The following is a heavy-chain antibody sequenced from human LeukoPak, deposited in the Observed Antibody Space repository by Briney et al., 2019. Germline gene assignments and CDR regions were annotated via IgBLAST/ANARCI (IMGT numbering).Heavy chain of an antibody. Sequence: ASVKVSCKVSGYTLTELSMHWVRQAPGKGLEWMGGFDPEDGETIYAQKFQGRVTMTEDTSTDTAYMELSSPRSEDTAVYYCATDSRYYYDSSGYYTLVAPHFDYWGQGTLVTVSS. CDR3: ATDSRYYYDSSGYYTLVAPHFDY. CDR2: FDPEDGET. D-gene: IGHD3-22*01. V-gene: IGHV1-24*01. J-gene: IGHJ4*02. CDR1: GYTLTELS.